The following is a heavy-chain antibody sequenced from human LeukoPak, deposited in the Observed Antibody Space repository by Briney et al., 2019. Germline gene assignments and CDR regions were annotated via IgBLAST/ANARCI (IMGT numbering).Heavy chain of an antibody. D-gene: IGHD6-13*01. V-gene: IGHV4-59*01. CDR2: IYYSGST. J-gene: IGHJ3*02. Sequence: SETLSLTCPVSGGSISSYYWSWIRQPPGKGLEWIGYIYYSGSTNYNPSLKSRVTISVDTSKNQFSLKLSSVTAADTAVYYCARDIGSSWYYAFDIWGQGTMVTVSS. CDR1: GGSISSYY. CDR3: ARDIGSSWYYAFDI.